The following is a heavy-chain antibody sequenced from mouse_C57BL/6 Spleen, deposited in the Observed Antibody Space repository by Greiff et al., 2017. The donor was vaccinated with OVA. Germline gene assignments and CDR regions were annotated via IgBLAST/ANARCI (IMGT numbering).Heavy chain of an antibody. CDR3: AREGGGAWFAY. V-gene: IGHV5-4*01. CDR2: ISDGGSYT. Sequence: EVKLMESGGGLVKPGGSLKLSCAASGFTFSSYAMSWVRQTPEKRLEWVATISDGGSYTYYPDNVKGRFTISRDNAKNNLYLQMSHLKSEDTAMYYCAREGGGAWFAYWGQGTLVTVSA. CDR1: GFTFSSYA. J-gene: IGHJ3*01.